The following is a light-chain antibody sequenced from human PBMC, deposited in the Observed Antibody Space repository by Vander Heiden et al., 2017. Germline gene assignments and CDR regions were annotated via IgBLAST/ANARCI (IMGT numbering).Light chain of an antibody. J-gene: IGKJ4*01. CDR2: WAS. Sequence: DLVMTQSPDSLAVSLGERATINCKSSQSVLYSSNNKNYLAWYQHKPGQPPKLRIYWASTRESGVPDRFSGSGSGTDFTLTISSLQAEDVAVYYCQQDDSTPITFGGGTKVEIK. CDR1: QSVLYSSNNKNY. CDR3: QQDDSTPIT. V-gene: IGKV4-1*01.